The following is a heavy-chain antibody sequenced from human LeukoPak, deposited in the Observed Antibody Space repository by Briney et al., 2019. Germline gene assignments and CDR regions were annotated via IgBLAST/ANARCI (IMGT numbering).Heavy chain of an antibody. CDR1: GGSISSSLYY. J-gene: IGHJ4*02. D-gene: IGHD4-17*01. V-gene: IGHV4-39*01. Sequence: SETLSLTCTVSGGSISSSLYYWGWIRQPPGKGLEWIGNIYYSGSTYYSPSLRTRVTISVDTSKNQFSLNLSSVTAADTAVYYCAGLPLSTVTRPFDSWGQGTLVTVSS. CDR2: IYYSGST. CDR3: AGLPLSTVTRPFDS.